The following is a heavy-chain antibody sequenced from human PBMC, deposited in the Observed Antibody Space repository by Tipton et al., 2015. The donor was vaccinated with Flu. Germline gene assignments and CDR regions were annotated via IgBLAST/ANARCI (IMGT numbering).Heavy chain of an antibody. J-gene: IGHJ3*02. CDR1: GGSISSYY. D-gene: IGHD3-10*01. CDR2: IYYSGST. CDR3: ARDYYGSGYDACDI. Sequence: TLSLTCTVSGGSISSYYWSWIRQPPGKGLEWIGYIYYSGSTNYNPSLKSRVTISVDTSKNQFSLKLSSVTAADTAVYYCARDYYGSGYDACDIWGQGTMVTVSS. V-gene: IGHV4-59*01.